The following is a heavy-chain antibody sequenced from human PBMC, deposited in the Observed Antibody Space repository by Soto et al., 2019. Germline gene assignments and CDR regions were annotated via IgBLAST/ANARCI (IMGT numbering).Heavy chain of an antibody. CDR3: VREDGKVGTNSAFDY. J-gene: IGHJ4*02. D-gene: IGHD1-26*01. CDR2: INGRGNYI. V-gene: IGHV3-21*01. CDR1: GFTCSTYT. Sequence: GGSLRLSCASSGFTCSTYTMNWVRQAPGKGLEWVSSINGRGNYIYYAESVKGRFTISRDNAKNSLYLQRDRLRAEDTALYYCVREDGKVGTNSAFDYWGLGALVTVSS.